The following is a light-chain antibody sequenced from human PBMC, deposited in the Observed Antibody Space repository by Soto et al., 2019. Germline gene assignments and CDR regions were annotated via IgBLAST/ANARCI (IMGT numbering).Light chain of an antibody. CDR3: QQYTNSRWT. CDR1: QTVASNY. V-gene: IGKV3-20*01. Sequence: ETVLTQSPGTLSLSPGERVTLSCRASQTVASNYFAWYQQRPGQAPRLLMNGASTRATGVPDRFSGSGSGTDFTLTISRLEHEDFAVYYCQQYTNSRWTFGQGTKVDIK. J-gene: IGKJ1*01. CDR2: GAS.